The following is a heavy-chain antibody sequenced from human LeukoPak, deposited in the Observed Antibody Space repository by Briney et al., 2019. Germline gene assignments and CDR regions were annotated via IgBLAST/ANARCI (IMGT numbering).Heavy chain of an antibody. V-gene: IGHV4-39*07. J-gene: IGHJ4*02. Sequence: SETLSLTCTVSGASISNSFYFWGWVRQPPGTGLEWIGHIRYSGSTYYNPSLKSRVTISVDTSKNQFSLKLSSVTAADTAVYYCARAPEYGLYYFDYWGQGTLVTVSS. D-gene: IGHD1-14*01. CDR2: IRYSGST. CDR1: GASISNSFYF. CDR3: ARAPEYGLYYFDY.